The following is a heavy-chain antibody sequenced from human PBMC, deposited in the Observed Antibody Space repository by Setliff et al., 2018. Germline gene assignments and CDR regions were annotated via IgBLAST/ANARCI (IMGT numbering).Heavy chain of an antibody. CDR3: AKVGIFGGGYFDL. D-gene: IGHD3-3*01. V-gene: IGHV3-33*03. CDR2: IWYDGSNK. CDR1: GLSLSNYA. Sequence: QTGGSLRLSCAASGLSLSNYAMHWVRQAPDKGLEWVAAIWYDGSNKFYADSVKGRFTISRDNAKNSLYLQMNSLRADDTAVYYCAKVGIFGGGYFDLWGLGTLVTVSS. J-gene: IGHJ4*02.